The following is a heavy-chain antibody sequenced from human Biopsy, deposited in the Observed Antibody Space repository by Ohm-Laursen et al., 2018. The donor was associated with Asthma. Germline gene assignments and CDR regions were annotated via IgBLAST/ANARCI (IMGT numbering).Heavy chain of an antibody. V-gene: IGHV3-30*03. CDR3: TRDRFYNSVTSESFYYGVDV. CDR1: GFRFPIYG. Sequence: SLRLSCTASGFRFPIYGMHWVRQGPGKGPEWVALISYDGRETGYVDSVKGRFTISRDNFRNTVHLQMSSLRPEDSAVYYRTRDRFYNSVTSESFYYGVDVWGQGTTVTVSS. CDR2: ISYDGRET. D-gene: IGHD2-21*02. J-gene: IGHJ6*02.